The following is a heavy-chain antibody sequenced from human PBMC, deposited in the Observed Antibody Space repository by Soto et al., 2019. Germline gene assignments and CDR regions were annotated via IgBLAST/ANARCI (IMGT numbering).Heavy chain of an antibody. CDR3: AKAGGAFYDSRGFYSYYFDY. CDR2: IYYSGIT. V-gene: IGHV4-59*01. D-gene: IGHD3-22*01. J-gene: IGHJ4*02. CDR1: GGSISSYY. Sequence: PSETLSLTCTVSGGSISSYYWSWIRQPPGKGLEWIGYIYYSGITNYNPSLKSRVTISVDTSKNQFSLKLSSVTAADTAVYYCAKAGGAFYDSRGFYSYYFDYWGLGTLVTVSS.